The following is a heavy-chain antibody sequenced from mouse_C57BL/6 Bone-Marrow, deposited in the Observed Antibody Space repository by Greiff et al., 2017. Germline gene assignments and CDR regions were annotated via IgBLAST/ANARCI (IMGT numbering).Heavy chain of an antibody. CDR1: GYTFTSSG. Sequence: VQLQQSGAELARPGASVKLSCKASGYTFTSSGISWVKQRTGQGLEWIGEIYPRSGNTYYNEKFKGKATLTADKSSSTAYMELRSLTSEDSAVYFCARLGGFRAMDYWGQGTAVTVSS. V-gene: IGHV1-81*01. J-gene: IGHJ4*01. CDR2: IYPRSGNT. CDR3: ARLGGFRAMDY.